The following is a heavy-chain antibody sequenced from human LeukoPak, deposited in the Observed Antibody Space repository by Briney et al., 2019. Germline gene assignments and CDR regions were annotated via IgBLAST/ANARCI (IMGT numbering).Heavy chain of an antibody. J-gene: IGHJ6*03. CDR1: GYTFTSYG. CDR2: ISAYNGNT. V-gene: IGHV1-18*01. D-gene: IGHD6-6*01. Sequence: ASVMVSCKASGYTFTSYGISWVRQAPGQGLEWMGWISAYNGNTNYAQKLQGRVTMTTDTSTSTAYMELRSLRSDDTAVYYCAREYSSSGSYYYYYYMDVWGKGTTVTVSS. CDR3: AREYSSSGSYYYYYYMDV.